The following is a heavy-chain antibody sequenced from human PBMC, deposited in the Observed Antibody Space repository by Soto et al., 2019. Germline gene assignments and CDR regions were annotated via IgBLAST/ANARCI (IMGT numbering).Heavy chain of an antibody. CDR3: AKVPRSTMYYDFWSGYYQAYYYGMDV. D-gene: IGHD3-3*01. Sequence: GGSLRLSCAASGFTFSSYAMSWVRQAPGKGLERVSAISGSGGSTYYADSVKGRFTISRDNSKNTLYLQMNSLRAEDTAVYYCAKVPRSTMYYDFWSGYYQAYYYGMDVWGQGTTVTVSS. CDR2: ISGSGGST. V-gene: IGHV3-23*01. J-gene: IGHJ6*02. CDR1: GFTFSSYA.